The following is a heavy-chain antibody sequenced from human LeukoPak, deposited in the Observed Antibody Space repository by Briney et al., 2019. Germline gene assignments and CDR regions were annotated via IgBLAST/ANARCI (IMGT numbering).Heavy chain of an antibody. V-gene: IGHV1-2*02. CDR3: TSGAAVTMVRDASYYFDY. D-gene: IGHD3-10*01. CDR2: INPDSGGT. J-gene: IGHJ4*02. CDR1: GYTFTGYY. Sequence: EASVKVSCKAFGYTFTGYYIHWVRQAPGQALEWMGWINPDSGGTHYAPKFHGRVTMTRDTSIKTAYVELSRLRSDDTAVYYCTSGAAVTMVRDASYYFDYWGQGTLVTVSS.